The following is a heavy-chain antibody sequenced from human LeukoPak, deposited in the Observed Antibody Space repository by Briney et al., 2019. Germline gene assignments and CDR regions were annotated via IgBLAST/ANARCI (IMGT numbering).Heavy chain of an antibody. Sequence: PGGSLRLSCVASGFTFSSYAMSWVRQAPGKGLEWVSAISGSGGSTYYADSVKGRFTISRDNSKNTLYLQMNSLRAEDTAVYYCAKDSDYVWGSYRYPPYYDYWGQGTLVTVSS. CDR2: ISGSGGST. CDR1: GFTFSSYA. V-gene: IGHV3-23*01. CDR3: AKDSDYVWGSYRYPPYYDY. D-gene: IGHD3-16*02. J-gene: IGHJ4*02.